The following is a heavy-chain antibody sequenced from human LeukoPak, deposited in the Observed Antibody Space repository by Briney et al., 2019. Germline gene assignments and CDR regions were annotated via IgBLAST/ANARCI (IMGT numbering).Heavy chain of an antibody. Sequence: SETLSLTCTVYGGSFSGYYWTWIRQPPGKGLEWIGEINHSGSTNYNPSLKSRVTISVDTSKNQFSLKLSSVTAADTAVYYCARDQGLAVAWWFDPWGQGTLVTVSS. J-gene: IGHJ5*02. D-gene: IGHD6-19*01. V-gene: IGHV4-34*01. CDR1: GGSFSGYY. CDR3: ARDQGLAVAWWFDP. CDR2: INHSGST.